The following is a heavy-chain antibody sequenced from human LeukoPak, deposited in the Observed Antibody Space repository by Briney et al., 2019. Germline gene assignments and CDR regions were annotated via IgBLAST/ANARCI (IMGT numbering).Heavy chain of an antibody. CDR2: VNSDGTST. J-gene: IGHJ5*02. CDR1: GITLRSYW. Sequence: AGGSLRLSCATSGITLRSYWMHWVRQAPGKGLVWVSRVNSDGTSTSYAESVKGRFTISRDNAKNTVYLQMNSLRAEDTAVYFCTYSSTSNWFDPRGQGTLVTVSS. CDR3: TYSSTSNWFDP. V-gene: IGHV3-74*01. D-gene: IGHD6-13*01.